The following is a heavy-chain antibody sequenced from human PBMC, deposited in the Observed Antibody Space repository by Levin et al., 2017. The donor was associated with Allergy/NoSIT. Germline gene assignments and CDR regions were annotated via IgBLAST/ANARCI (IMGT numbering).Heavy chain of an antibody. CDR3: ARDQEQQLVHPDGDDAFDI. Sequence: ASVKVSCKASGYTFTGYYMHWVRQAPGQGLEWMGWINPNSGGTNYAQKFQGRVTMTRDTSISTAYMELSRLRSDDTAVYYCARDQEQQLVHPDGDDAFDIWGQGTMVTVSS. D-gene: IGHD6-13*01. CDR1: GYTFTGYY. J-gene: IGHJ3*02. V-gene: IGHV1-2*02. CDR2: INPNSGGT.